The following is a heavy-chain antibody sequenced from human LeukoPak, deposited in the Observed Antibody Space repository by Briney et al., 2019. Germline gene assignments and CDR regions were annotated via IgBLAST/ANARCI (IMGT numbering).Heavy chain of an antibody. CDR2: INHSGST. CDR3: AVTYYYGSGSYSFDY. J-gene: IGHJ4*02. D-gene: IGHD3-10*01. CDR1: GGSFSGYY. Sequence: PETLSLTCAVYGGSFSGYYWSWIRQPPGKGLEWIGEINHSGSTNYNPSLKSRVTISVDTSKNQFSLKLSSVTAADTAVYYCAVTYYYGSGSYSFDYWGQGTLVTVSS. V-gene: IGHV4-34*01.